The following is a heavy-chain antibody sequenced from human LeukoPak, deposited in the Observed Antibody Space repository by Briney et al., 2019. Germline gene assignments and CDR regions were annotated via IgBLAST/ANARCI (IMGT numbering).Heavy chain of an antibody. CDR1: GDSFSSSS. J-gene: IGHJ4*02. Sequence: SETLSLTCTVSGDSFSSSSWSWIRQPPGKGLEWVGPIYFSGSTNYTPSLKSRATISEDTSKNQFSLNLTSVTAADTAVYFCARLGKADYWGQGTLVTVSS. V-gene: IGHV4-59*01. CDR2: IYFSGST. CDR3: ARLGKADY. D-gene: IGHD7-27*01.